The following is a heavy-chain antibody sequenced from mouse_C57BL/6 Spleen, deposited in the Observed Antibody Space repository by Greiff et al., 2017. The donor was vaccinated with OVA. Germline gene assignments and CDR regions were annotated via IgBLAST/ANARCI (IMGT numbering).Heavy chain of an antibody. V-gene: IGHV1-22*01. CDR1: GYTFTDYN. Sequence: VQLKESGPELVKPGASVKMSCKASGYTFTDYNMHWVKQSHGKSLEWIGYINPNNGGTSYNQKFKGKATLTVNKSSSTAYMELRSLTSEDSAVYYCARKLRSSFDYWGQGTTLTVSS. CDR2: INPNNGGT. J-gene: IGHJ2*01. D-gene: IGHD1-1*01. CDR3: ARKLRSSFDY.